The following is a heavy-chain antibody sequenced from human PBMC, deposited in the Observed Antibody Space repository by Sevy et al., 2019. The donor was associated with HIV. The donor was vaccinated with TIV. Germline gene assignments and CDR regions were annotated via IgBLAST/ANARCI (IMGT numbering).Heavy chain of an antibody. V-gene: IGHV3-48*04. Sequence: GGSLRLSCAASGFTFSPYSMNWIRQAPGKGLEWLSYISGTGNTIYYAGSVKGRFTISRDNAKNSLDLQMNSLRAEDTAVYYCARVPLYSDSHINDYWGQGTLVTVSS. CDR3: ARVPLYSDSHINDY. CDR2: ISGTGNTI. D-gene: IGHD3-22*01. J-gene: IGHJ4*02. CDR1: GFTFSPYS.